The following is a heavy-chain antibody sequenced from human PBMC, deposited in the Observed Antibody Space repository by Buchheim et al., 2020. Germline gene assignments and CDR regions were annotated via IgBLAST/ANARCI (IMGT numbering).Heavy chain of an antibody. V-gene: IGHV1-2*06. CDR3: ARRRDDFWSGFWYYFDS. Sequence: QVQLVQSGAEVKKSGASVKVSCKASGFTFTDYYIHWVRQAPGQGLEWMGRINPNSGGTTYAQKFQGRVTMTRDTSITTAYMELSRLRSDDTAGYYCARRRDDFWSGFWYYFDSWGQGTL. J-gene: IGHJ4*02. CDR2: INPNSGGT. CDR1: GFTFTDYY. D-gene: IGHD3-3*01.